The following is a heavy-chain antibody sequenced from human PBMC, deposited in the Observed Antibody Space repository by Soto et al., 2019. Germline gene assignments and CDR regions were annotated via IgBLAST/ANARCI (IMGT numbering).Heavy chain of an antibody. CDR1: GFMFSSAW. Sequence: EVQVVESGGDLVEPGGSLRLSCVTSGFMFSSAWMSWVRQGPGKGLEWVARIKSKNDGGAADYAAPVNSRFSISRDDSKRTVYLQMNSLRAEDTALYYCVEGWNDFWGQGTLVTVSS. CDR2: IKSKNDGGAA. CDR3: VEGWNDF. D-gene: IGHD1-1*01. V-gene: IGHV3-15*01. J-gene: IGHJ4*02.